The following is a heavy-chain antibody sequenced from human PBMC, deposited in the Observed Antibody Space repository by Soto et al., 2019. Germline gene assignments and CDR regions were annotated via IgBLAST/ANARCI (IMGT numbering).Heavy chain of an antibody. J-gene: IGHJ6*02. CDR2: ISSLGST. V-gene: IGHV4-30-4*01. CDR3: DRGLVSRPSYYRGINV. D-gene: IGHD6-19*01. Sequence: QVQLQESGPGLVKPSQTLSLTCSVSGGSISSVHYFWGWSLQSPGKVLEWIGYISSLGSTYYHPSLNSRIPVTRATAKYQCSLKLSPMTTTDAAVYYYDRGLVSRPSYYRGINVWGQGTTVTVSS. CDR1: GGSISSVHYF.